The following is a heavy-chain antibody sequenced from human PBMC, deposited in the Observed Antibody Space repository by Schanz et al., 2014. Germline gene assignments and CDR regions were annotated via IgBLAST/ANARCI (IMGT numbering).Heavy chain of an antibody. CDR1: GYTFISYG. CDR2: ISAYNGHT. CDR3: ARAKRFGDMDV. J-gene: IGHJ6*02. Sequence: QVHLVQSGAEVKKPGASVKVSCKASGYTFISYGIKWVRQAPGQGLEWMGWISAYNGHTDYAQKLQGRVTLTTDTSTSTAYMELRNLRSDDTAVYYCARAKRFGDMDVCGQGTTVTVSS. V-gene: IGHV1-18*01. D-gene: IGHD3-10*01.